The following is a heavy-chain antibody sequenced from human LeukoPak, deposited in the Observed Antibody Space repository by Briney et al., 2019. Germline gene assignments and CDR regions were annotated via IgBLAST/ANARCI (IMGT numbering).Heavy chain of an antibody. J-gene: IGHJ4*02. D-gene: IGHD3-22*01. CDR2: ISAYNGNT. CDR1: GYTFTSYG. CDR3: ARLWSYYDNSGFFEDY. V-gene: IGHV1-18*01. Sequence: GASVKVSCKASGYTFTSYGISWVRQAPGQGLEWMGWISAYNGNTNYAQKLQGRVTMTTDTSTSTFDMELSSLKSEDTAVYYCARLWSYYDNSGFFEDYWGQGTLVTVSS.